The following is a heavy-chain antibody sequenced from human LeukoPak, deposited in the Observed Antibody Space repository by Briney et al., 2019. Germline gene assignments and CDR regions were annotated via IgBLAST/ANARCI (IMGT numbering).Heavy chain of an antibody. Sequence: PGGSLRLSCAASGFTFSGSAIHWVRQASGKGLEWVARIKTKAESYATAYVAPVKGRFTISRDDSKNTAYLQMDSLKTEDTAMYYCTRLSGGNSDSYYYGLDVWGQGTTVTVSS. V-gene: IGHV3-73*01. D-gene: IGHD4-23*01. CDR2: IKTKAESYAT. CDR3: TRLSGGNSDSYYYGLDV. CDR1: GFTFSGSA. J-gene: IGHJ6*02.